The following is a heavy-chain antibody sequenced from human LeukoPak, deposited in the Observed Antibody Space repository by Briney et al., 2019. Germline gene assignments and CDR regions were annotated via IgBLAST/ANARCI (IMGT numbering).Heavy chain of an antibody. Sequence: GGSLRLSCAASGFTFDDYGMSWVRQAPGKGLEWVSGINWNGGSTGYADSVKGRFTISRDNAKNSLYLQMNSLRAEDTALYYCARDQDIVVVPAVRRGYYCYGMDVWGQGTTVTVSS. CDR2: INWNGGST. V-gene: IGHV3-20*04. D-gene: IGHD2-2*01. CDR3: ARDQDIVVVPAVRRGYYCYGMDV. J-gene: IGHJ6*02. CDR1: GFTFDDYG.